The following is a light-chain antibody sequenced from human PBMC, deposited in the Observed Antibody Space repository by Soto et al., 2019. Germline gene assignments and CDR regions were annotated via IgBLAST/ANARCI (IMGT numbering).Light chain of an antibody. Sequence: QSVLTQPPSASGSPGQSVTISCTGTSSDVGAYDRVSWYQQHPGKPPKLIIYAVTDRTSGVPDRFSGSKSGNTASLTVSGLQAEDEADYYCTPYGGRDDTIFGGRTKLTVL. V-gene: IGLV2-8*01. CDR1: SSDVGAYDR. J-gene: IGLJ2*01. CDR3: TPYGGRDDTI. CDR2: AVT.